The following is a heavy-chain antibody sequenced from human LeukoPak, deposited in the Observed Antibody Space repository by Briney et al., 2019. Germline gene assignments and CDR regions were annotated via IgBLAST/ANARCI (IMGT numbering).Heavy chain of an antibody. V-gene: IGHV3-21*01. J-gene: IGHJ3*02. CDR3: ASRYSSSSEVDRVDAFDI. CDR2: ISSSSSYI. Sequence: GGSLRLSCAASGFTFSSYSMNWVRQAPGKGLEWVSSISSSSSYIYYADSVKGRFTISRDNAKNSLYLQMNSLRAEDTAVYYCASRYSSSSEVDRVDAFDIRGQGTMVTVSS. D-gene: IGHD6-6*01. CDR1: GFTFSSYS.